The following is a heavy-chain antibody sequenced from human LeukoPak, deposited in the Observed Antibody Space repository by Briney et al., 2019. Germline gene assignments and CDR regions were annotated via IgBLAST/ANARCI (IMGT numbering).Heavy chain of an antibody. CDR3: ARGGEYQLLPVRFWFDP. CDR2: IYYSGST. V-gene: IGHV4-59*01. CDR1: GGSISSYY. Sequence: SETLSLTYTVSGGSISSYYWSWIRQPPGKGLEWIGYIYYSGSTNYNPSLKSRVTISVDTSKNQFSLKLSSVTAADTAVYYCARGGEYQLLPVRFWFDPWGQGTLVTVSS. D-gene: IGHD2-2*01. J-gene: IGHJ5*02.